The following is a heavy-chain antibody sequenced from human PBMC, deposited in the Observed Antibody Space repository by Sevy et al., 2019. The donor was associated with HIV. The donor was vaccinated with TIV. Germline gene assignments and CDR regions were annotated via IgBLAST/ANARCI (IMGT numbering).Heavy chain of an antibody. CDR3: AKGNDILTGYYAY. D-gene: IGHD3-9*01. V-gene: IGHV3-23*01. J-gene: IGHJ4*02. Sequence: GGSLRLSCAASGFTFSSYAMSWVRQAPGKGLEWVSAISGSGGSTNYADPVKGRFTISRDNSKNTLYLQMNSLRAEDTAVYYCAKGNDILTGYYAYWGQGTLVTVSS. CDR2: ISGSGGST. CDR1: GFTFSSYA.